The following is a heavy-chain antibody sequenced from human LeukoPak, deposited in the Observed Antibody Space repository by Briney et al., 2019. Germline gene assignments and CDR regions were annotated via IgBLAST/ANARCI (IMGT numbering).Heavy chain of an antibody. V-gene: IGHV1-2*02. CDR1: GYTFTGYY. J-gene: IGHJ6*03. CDR2: INPNSGGT. CDR3: ARTDYYYYYMDV. Sequence: ASVKVSCKTSGYTFTGYYMHWVRQAPGQGLEWMGWINPNSGGTNYAQKFQGRVTMTRDTSTSTAYMELRSLRSDDTAVYYCARTDYYYYYMDVWGKGTTVTISS.